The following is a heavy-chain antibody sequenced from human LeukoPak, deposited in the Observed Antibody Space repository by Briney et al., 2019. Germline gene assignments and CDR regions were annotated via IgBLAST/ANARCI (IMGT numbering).Heavy chain of an antibody. D-gene: IGHD2-21*02. V-gene: IGHV3-53*01. J-gene: IGHJ2*01. CDR1: GFTFSNYA. Sequence: GGSLRLSCAASGFTFSNYALSWVRQVPGKGLEWVSVIYSGGSTYYADSVKGRFTISRDNSKNTLYLQMNSLRAEDTAVYYCARAPYCGGDCYSGWYFDLWGRGTLVTVSS. CDR3: ARAPYCGGDCYSGWYFDL. CDR2: IYSGGST.